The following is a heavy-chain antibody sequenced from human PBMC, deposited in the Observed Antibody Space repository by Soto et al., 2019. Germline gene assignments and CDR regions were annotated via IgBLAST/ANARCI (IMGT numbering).Heavy chain of an antibody. V-gene: IGHV4-30-4*01. Sequence: PSETLSLTCTVSGGSISSGDYYWIWIRQPPGKGLEWIGYIYYSGSTYYNPSLKSRVTISVDTSKNQFSLKLSSVTAADTAVYYCARDSGITMVRGVIRYFDYWRQGTLVTVSS. CDR2: IYYSGST. CDR1: GGSISSGDYY. CDR3: ARDSGITMVRGVIRYFDY. D-gene: IGHD3-10*01. J-gene: IGHJ4*02.